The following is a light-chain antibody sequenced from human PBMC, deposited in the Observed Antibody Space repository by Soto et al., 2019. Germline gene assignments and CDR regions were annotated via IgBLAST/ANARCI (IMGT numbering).Light chain of an antibody. J-gene: IGKJ5*01. CDR1: QSVSSD. CDR2: GAS. V-gene: IGKV3D-15*01. CDR3: QQYNEWPQIT. Sequence: EIVMTQSPATLSVSPGDKATLSCRASQSVSSDLAWYQHKAGQAPRLLIYGASTRATGIPARFSGSGSGSEFTLTISSLQSEDFAVYYCQQYNEWPQITFGQGTRLEIK.